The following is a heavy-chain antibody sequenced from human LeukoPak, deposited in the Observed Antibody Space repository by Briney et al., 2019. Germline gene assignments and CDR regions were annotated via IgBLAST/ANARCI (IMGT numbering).Heavy chain of an antibody. CDR2: INPSGGST. D-gene: IGHD3-22*01. J-gene: IGHJ5*02. CDR3: ARDPSPSYYYDKGGLDP. Sequence: ASVKVSCKASGYTFTSYYMHRVRQAPGQGLEWMGIINPSGGSTSYAQKFQGRVTMTRDTSTSTVYMELSSLRSEDTAVYYCARDPSPSYYYDKGGLDPWGQGTLVTVSS. V-gene: IGHV1-46*01. CDR1: GYTFTSYY.